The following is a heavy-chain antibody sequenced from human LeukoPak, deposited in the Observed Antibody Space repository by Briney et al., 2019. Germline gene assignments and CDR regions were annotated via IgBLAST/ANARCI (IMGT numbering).Heavy chain of an antibody. J-gene: IGHJ4*02. Sequence: GGSLRLSCAVSGFTFKDYWMHWVRQVPGKGLVWVSCMNTDGSDRMYAGSVEGRFTISRDSANNRLYLVMNSLRVEDTAVYYCARGLLPGVGMGDYWGQGTLVTVSS. CDR2: MNTDGSDR. CDR1: GFTFKDYW. V-gene: IGHV3-74*03. D-gene: IGHD6-13*01. CDR3: ARGLLPGVGMGDY.